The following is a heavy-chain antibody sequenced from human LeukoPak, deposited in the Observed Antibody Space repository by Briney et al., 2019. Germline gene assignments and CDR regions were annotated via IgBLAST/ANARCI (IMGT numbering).Heavy chain of an antibody. V-gene: IGHV3-43*02. CDR2: TSGDGITT. CDR3: ARDHVYGGADY. Sequence: GGSLRLSCAASGFTFHDYAIHWVRQAPGKGLEWVSLTSGDGITTYFADSVKGRFTISRDNSKSSLFLQMNSLRTEDTALYYCARDHVYGGADYWGQGTLVTVSS. J-gene: IGHJ4*02. D-gene: IGHD5/OR15-5a*01. CDR1: GFTFHDYA.